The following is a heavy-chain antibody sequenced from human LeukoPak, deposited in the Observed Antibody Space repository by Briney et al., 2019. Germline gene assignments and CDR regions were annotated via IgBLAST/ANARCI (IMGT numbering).Heavy chain of an antibody. V-gene: IGHV3-7*03. J-gene: IGHJ6*02. CDR3: ARYSGSYEVNYYYYYGMDV. CDR2: IKQDGSEK. Sequence: HPGGSLRLSCAASGFTFSNYWMSWVRQAPGKGLEWVANIKQDGSEKYYVDSVKGRFTISRDNAKNSLYLQMNSLRAEDTAVYYCARYSGSYEVNYYYYYGMDVWGQGTTVTVSS. D-gene: IGHD1-26*01. CDR1: GFTFSNYW.